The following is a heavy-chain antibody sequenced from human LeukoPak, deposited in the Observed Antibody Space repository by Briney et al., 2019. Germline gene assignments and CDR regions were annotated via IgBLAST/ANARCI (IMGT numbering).Heavy chain of an antibody. CDR1: GYTFTGYY. Sequence: ASVKVSCKASGYTFTGYYMHWVRQAPGQGLEWMGRINPNSGGTNYAQKFQGRVTMTRDTSISTAYMEVSRLRSDDTAVYYCARLRSGYDSRDYWGQGTLVTVSS. D-gene: IGHD5-12*01. CDR2: INPNSGGT. V-gene: IGHV1-2*06. J-gene: IGHJ4*02. CDR3: ARLRSGYDSRDY.